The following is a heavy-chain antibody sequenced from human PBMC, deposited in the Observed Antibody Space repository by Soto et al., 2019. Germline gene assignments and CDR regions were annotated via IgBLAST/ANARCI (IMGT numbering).Heavy chain of an antibody. J-gene: IGHJ6*03. Sequence: SVKVSCKASGGTFSSYTIRWVRQANGQGIEWIGMLIPILSIANYAQKFQGRVTITAGKSTSTAYMELSSLRSEDTAVYYCARVTYFGSGSSYPTYYYYMDVWGKGTTVTVSS. CDR1: GGTFSSYT. D-gene: IGHD3-10*01. CDR3: ARVTYFGSGSSYPTYYYYMDV. V-gene: IGHV1-69*02. CDR2: LIPILSIA.